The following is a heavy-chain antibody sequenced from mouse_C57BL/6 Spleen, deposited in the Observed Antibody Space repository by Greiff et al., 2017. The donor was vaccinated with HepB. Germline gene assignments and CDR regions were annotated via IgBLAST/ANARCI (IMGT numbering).Heavy chain of an antibody. CDR3: ARSLYYGSPWFAY. Sequence: VQLQQPGTELVKPGASVKLSCKASGYTFTSYWMHWVKQRPGQGLEWIGNINPSNGGTNYNEKFKSKATLTVDKSSSTAYMQLSSLTSEDSAVYYCARSLYYGSPWFAYWGQGTLVTVSA. D-gene: IGHD1-1*01. J-gene: IGHJ3*01. CDR1: GYTFTSYW. CDR2: INPSNGGT. V-gene: IGHV1-53*01.